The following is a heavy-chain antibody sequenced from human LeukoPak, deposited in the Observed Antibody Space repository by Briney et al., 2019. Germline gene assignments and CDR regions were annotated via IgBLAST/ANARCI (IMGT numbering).Heavy chain of an antibody. J-gene: IGHJ6*02. V-gene: IGHV4-4*07. CDR3: ARDWCSGGSCYASDYYYYGMDV. CDR2: IYTSGST. D-gene: IGHD2-15*01. Sequence: PSETLSLTCTVSGGSNSSYYWSWIRQPAGKGLEWIGRIYTSGSTNYNPSLKSRVTMSVDTSKNQFSLKLSSVTAADTAVYYCARDWCSGGSCYASDYYYYGMDVWGQGTTVTVSS. CDR1: GGSNSSYY.